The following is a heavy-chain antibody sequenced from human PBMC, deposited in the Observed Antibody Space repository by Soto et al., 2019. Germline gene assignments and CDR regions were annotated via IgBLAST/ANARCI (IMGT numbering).Heavy chain of an antibody. D-gene: IGHD3-10*01. CDR1: GGSISSGDYY. V-gene: IGHV4-30-4*01. J-gene: IGHJ4*02. CDR2: IYYSGST. Sequence: PSETLSLTCIVSGGSISSGDYYWSWIRQPPGKGLEWIGYIYYSGSTYCNPSLKSRVTISVDTSKNQFSLKLSSVTAADTAVYYCAGSGYYGSGSYSWGQGTLVTVSS. CDR3: AGSGYYGSGSYS.